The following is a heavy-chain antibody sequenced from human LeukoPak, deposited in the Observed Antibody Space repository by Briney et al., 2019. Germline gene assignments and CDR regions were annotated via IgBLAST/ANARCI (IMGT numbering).Heavy chain of an antibody. CDR2: IYNSGHT. CDR1: GGSISNYY. J-gene: IGHJ5*02. Sequence: SETLSLTCTVSGGSISNYYWSWIRQPPGKGLEWIGYIYNSGHTNYNPSPKSRVTISVDTSKNQFSLKLSSVTAADTAVYYCARASNWFDPWGQGTLVTVSS. CDR3: ARASNWFDP. V-gene: IGHV4-59*01.